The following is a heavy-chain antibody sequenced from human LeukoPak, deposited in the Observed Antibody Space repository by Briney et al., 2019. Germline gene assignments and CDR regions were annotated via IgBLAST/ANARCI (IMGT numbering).Heavy chain of an antibody. CDR3: AKDSRIAARRYYYYYMDV. V-gene: IGHV3-30*04. J-gene: IGHJ6*03. CDR2: ISYDGSNK. D-gene: IGHD6-6*01. Sequence: GGSLRLSCAASGFTFSSYAMHWVRQAPGKGLEWVAVISYDGSNKYYADSVKGRFTISRDNSKNTLYLQMNSLRAEDTALYYCAKDSRIAARRYYYYYMDVWGKGTTVTVSS. CDR1: GFTFSSYA.